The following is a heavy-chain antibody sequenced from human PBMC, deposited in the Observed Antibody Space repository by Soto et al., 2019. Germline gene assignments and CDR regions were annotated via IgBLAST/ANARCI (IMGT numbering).Heavy chain of an antibody. Sequence: PSETLSLTCVVSGGSVTSGGHSWSWIRQAPGKGLEWVGSIYQGKSAYYNPSLRSRVAISVDRSNNQVSLRMTSVTAADTAIYYCARGDTRLGELSHDYWGQGTLVTVSS. V-gene: IGHV4-30-2*01. CDR1: GGSVTSGGHS. J-gene: IGHJ4*02. D-gene: IGHD3-16*02. CDR2: IYQGKSA. CDR3: ARGDTRLGELSHDY.